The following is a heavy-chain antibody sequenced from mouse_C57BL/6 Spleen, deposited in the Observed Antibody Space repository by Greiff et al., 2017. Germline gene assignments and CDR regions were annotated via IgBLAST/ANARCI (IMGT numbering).Heavy chain of an antibody. V-gene: IGHV1-20*01. J-gene: IGHJ2*01. CDR1: GYSFTGYF. CDR2: INPYNGDT. CDR3: ARGSNYGEFDY. Sequence: VQLKQSGPELVKPGDSVKISCKASGYSFTGYFMNWVMQSHGKSLEWIGRINPYNGDTFYNQKFKGKATLTVDKSSSTAHMELRSLTSEDSAVYYCARGSNYGEFDYWGQGTTLTVSS. D-gene: IGHD2-5*01.